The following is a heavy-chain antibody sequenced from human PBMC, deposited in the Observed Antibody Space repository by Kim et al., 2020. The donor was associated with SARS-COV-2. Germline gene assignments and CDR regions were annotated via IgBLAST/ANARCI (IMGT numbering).Heavy chain of an antibody. CDR3: ARGPYYYDSGYFQH. D-gene: IGHD3-22*01. V-gene: IGHV4-59*13. J-gene: IGHJ1*01. CDR2: IYYSGST. CDR1: GGSISSYY. Sequence: SETLSLTCTVSGGSISSYYWSWIRQPPGKGLEWIGYIYYSGSTNYNPSLKSRVPISVDTSKNQFSLKLSSVTAADTAVYYCARGPYYYDSGYFQHWGQGTLVTVSS.